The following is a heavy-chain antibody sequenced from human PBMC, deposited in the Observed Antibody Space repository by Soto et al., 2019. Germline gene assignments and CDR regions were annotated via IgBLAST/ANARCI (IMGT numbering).Heavy chain of an antibody. J-gene: IGHJ4*02. CDR3: AKGFSSGWYVDS. D-gene: IGHD6-19*01. CDR2: ILSGGGT. Sequence: QVQLQESGPGLVKPSGTLSLTCSVSGGSVSSDAYYWSWIRQPPGKTLEWIGFILSGGGTSTNPSPRSRLIISVDTSSNQFSLRLTSVTASDTGVYFCAKGFSSGWYVDSWGRGTLVTVSS. V-gene: IGHV4-61*08. CDR1: GGSVSSDAYY.